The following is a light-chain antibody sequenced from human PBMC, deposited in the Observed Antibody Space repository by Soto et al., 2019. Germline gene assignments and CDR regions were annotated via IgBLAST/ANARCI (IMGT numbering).Light chain of an antibody. V-gene: IGLV1-40*01. Sequence: QSVLTQPPSVSGAPGQRVTISCTGSSSNIGAGYDVHWYQQFPGTAPKLLIYVNTNRPSGVPDRFSGSKSGTSASLAITGLQAEDEADYYCQSYDSSLSGFYVFGTGTKLTVL. CDR2: VNT. CDR1: SSNIGAGYD. CDR3: QSYDSSLSGFYV. J-gene: IGLJ1*01.